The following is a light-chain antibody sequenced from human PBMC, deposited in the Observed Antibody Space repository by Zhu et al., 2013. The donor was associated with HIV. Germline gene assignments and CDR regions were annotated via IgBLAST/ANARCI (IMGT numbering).Light chain of an antibody. J-gene: IGLJ3*02. CDR1: SSDVGSYNL. V-gene: IGLV2-14*02. Sequence: QSALTQPASVSGSPGQSITISCTGTSSDVGSYNLVSWYQQHPGKAPRLMIYDVSNRPSGVSNRFSGSKSGNTASLIISGLQAEDEADYYCASYTSSNTLMFGGGTKVTVL. CDR2: DVS. CDR3: ASYTSSNTLM.